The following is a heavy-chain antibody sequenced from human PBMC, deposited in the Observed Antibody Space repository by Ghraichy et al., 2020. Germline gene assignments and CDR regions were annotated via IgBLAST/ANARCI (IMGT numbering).Heavy chain of an antibody. CDR2: IYPGDSDT. Sequence: ISCKGSGYSFTSYWIAWVRQMPGKGLEWMGIIYPGDSDTRYSPSFQGQVTISADRSVSTAYLQWSSLKASDTAMYYCARRSGSWYADYYYYGLDVWGQGTTVTVSS. J-gene: IGHJ6*02. CDR3: ARRSGSWYADYYYYGLDV. V-gene: IGHV5-51*01. CDR1: GYSFTSYW. D-gene: IGHD6-13*01.